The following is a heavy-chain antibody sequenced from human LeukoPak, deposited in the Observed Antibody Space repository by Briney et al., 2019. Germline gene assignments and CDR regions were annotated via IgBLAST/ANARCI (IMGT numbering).Heavy chain of an antibody. D-gene: IGHD2-2*01. Sequence: GGSLRLSCAASGFTFSSYAMSWVRQAPGKGLEWVSAISGSGGSTYYADSVKGRFTISRDNSKSTLYLQMNSLRAEDTAVYYCAKSCVVVPADYYYYYGMDVWGQGTTVTVSS. CDR3: AKSCVVVPADYYYYYGMDV. CDR1: GFTFSSYA. J-gene: IGHJ6*02. CDR2: ISGSGGST. V-gene: IGHV3-23*01.